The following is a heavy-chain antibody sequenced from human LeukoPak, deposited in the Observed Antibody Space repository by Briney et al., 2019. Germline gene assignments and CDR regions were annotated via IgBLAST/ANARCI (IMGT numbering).Heavy chain of an antibody. D-gene: IGHD3-22*01. V-gene: IGHV3-48*04. CDR2: ISSSSSTI. Sequence: GGSLRLSCAASGFTFSSYSMNWVRQAPGKGLEWVSYISSSSSTIYYADSVKGRFTISRDNAKNSLYLQMNSLRAEDTAVYYCARAFTRLLLSPFDYWGQGTLVTVSS. CDR1: GFTFSSYS. J-gene: IGHJ4*02. CDR3: ARAFTRLLLSPFDY.